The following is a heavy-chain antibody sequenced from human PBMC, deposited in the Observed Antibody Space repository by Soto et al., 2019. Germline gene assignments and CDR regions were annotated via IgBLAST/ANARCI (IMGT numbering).Heavy chain of an antibody. J-gene: IGHJ6*03. D-gene: IGHD3-10*01. Sequence: GGSLRLSCAASGFTFSSHWMHWVRQAPGKGLEWVSVISGSGGITYYADSVKGRFPISRDNSNNTLYLQMNSLRAEDTAVYYCAKDGAWDGSGSYSHFYYMDVWGKGTTVTVSS. CDR2: ISGSGGIT. CDR3: AKDGAWDGSGSYSHFYYMDV. V-gene: IGHV3-23*01. CDR1: GFTFSSHW.